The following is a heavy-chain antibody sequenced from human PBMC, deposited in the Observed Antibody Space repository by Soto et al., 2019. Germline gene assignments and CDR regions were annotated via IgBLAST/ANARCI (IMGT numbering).Heavy chain of an antibody. D-gene: IGHD3-9*01. V-gene: IGHV1-2*04. CDR2: INPNSGGT. Sequence: ASVKVSCKASGYTFTSYAMHWVRQAPGQRLEWMGWINPNSGGTNYAQKFQGWVTMTRDTSISTAYMELSRLRSDDTAVYYCARGQLYYDILTGYYFDYWGQGTLVTVSS. CDR1: GYTFTSYA. CDR3: ARGQLYYDILTGYYFDY. J-gene: IGHJ4*02.